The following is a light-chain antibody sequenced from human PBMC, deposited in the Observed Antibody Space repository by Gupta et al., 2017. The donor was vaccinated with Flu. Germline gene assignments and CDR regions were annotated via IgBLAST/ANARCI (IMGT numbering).Light chain of an antibody. Sequence: EIVLTHPPATLSFSPGERPTLSCRASRVVSSNLAWYQQKHGQAPRHLIYGASIRATGIPARFSGSGYGTEFTLTSSSLQSEDFAVDYCQQYNNWPPWTFGQGTKVEIK. V-gene: IGKV3-15*01. CDR3: QQYNNWPPWT. J-gene: IGKJ1*01. CDR1: RVVSSN. CDR2: GAS.